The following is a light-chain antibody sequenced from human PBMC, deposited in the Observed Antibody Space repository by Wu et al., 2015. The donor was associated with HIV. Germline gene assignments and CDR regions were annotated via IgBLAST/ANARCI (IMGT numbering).Light chain of an antibody. V-gene: IGKV1-39*01. CDR2: AAS. Sequence: IQMTQSPSSLSASVGDRVTITCRASQSISTYLNWYQQKPGKAPTLLIYAASCLQTGVPSRFSGSGSGTDFTLTISSLQPEDFATYYCQQSYSFPAITFGQGTRLQIK. CDR1: QSISTY. CDR3: QQSYSFPAIT. J-gene: IGKJ5*01.